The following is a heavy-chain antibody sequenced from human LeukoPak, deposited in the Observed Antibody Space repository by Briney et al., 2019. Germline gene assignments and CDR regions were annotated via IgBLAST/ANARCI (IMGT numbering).Heavy chain of an antibody. J-gene: IGHJ5*02. CDR2: VHRDGYT. CDR3: ARLIRS. D-gene: IGHD3-22*01. V-gene: IGHV4-34*10. Sequence: PSETLSLTCAVSGASITYYYSWVRQFPGKGLEWIGEVHRDGYTNYNPSLQSRVTMSVDTSKNQFSLKLSSVTAADTAVYYCARLIRSWGQGTLVTVSS. CDR1: GASITYY.